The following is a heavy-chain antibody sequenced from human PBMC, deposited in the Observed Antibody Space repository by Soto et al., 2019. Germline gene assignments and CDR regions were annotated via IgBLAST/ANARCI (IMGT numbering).Heavy chain of an antibody. CDR2: FDPEDGET. J-gene: IGHJ6*02. V-gene: IGHV1-24*01. Sequence: ASVKVSCKVSGYTLTELSMHWVRQAPGKGLEWMGGFDPEDGETIYAQKFQGRVTMTEDTSTDTAYMELSSLRSEDTAVYYCATARVYYDSSGYYPNYYYYYGMDVWGQGTTVTVSS. CDR3: ATARVYYDSSGYYPNYYYYYGMDV. CDR1: GYTLTELS. D-gene: IGHD3-22*01.